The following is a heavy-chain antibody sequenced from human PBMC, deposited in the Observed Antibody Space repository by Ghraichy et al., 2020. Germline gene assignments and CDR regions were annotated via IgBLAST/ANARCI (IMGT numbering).Heavy chain of an antibody. CDR2: ISHDGSKK. V-gene: IGHV3-30*04. CDR3: ARDRITMVRGVPYYFDY. D-gene: IGHD3-10*01. CDR1: GFTFSGYA. Sequence: GGSLRLSCAASGFTFSGYAMHWVRQAPAKGLEWVVFISHDGSKKYYVDSVKGRFTISRDSSKNTLSLQMNSLRPEETALYYCARDRITMVRGVPYYFDYSGHGTLVTVSS. J-gene: IGHJ4*01.